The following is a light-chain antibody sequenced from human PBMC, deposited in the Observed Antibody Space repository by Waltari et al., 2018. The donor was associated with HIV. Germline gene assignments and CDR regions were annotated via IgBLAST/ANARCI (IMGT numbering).Light chain of an antibody. Sequence: QSALTQPDSVSGSPGQSLTISCTGPNRNIVFFNLVSWYRQYPGKAPQLIIYGVTSRPSGISSRFSGSKSGNTASLTISGLQVDDEADYYCNSYASDDTVVFGGGTKLTVL. CDR2: GVT. J-gene: IGLJ2*01. CDR1: NRNIVFFNL. CDR3: NSYASDDTVV. V-gene: IGLV2-14*01.